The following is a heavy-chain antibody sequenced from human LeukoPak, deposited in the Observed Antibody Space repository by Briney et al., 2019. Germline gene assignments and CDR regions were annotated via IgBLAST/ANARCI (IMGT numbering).Heavy chain of an antibody. CDR1: GFTFSSYA. Sequence: GGSLRLSCAASGFTFSSYAMNWVRQAPGKGLEWVSSISGSGSTTYYADSVKGRFTISRDNSKNTLYLQMNSLRAEDTAVYYCAKRPGSWYDSNFMAGNSIDYWGQGTLVTVSS. CDR2: ISGSGSTT. CDR3: AKRPGSWYDSNFMAGNSIDY. V-gene: IGHV3-23*01. D-gene: IGHD6-13*01. J-gene: IGHJ4*02.